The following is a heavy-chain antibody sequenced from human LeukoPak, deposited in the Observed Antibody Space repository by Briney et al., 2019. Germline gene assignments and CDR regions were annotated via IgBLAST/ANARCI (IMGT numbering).Heavy chain of an antibody. Sequence: GGSLRLSCAASGFTFSTYWMHWVRQAPGKGLVWVSRIKSDGSTNYADSVKGRFTISRDNAKNTVSLQMNSLRPEHTGVCYCARAPSEIGGYYPEYFRHWGQGTLVTVSS. CDR2: IKSDGST. CDR3: ARAPSEIGGYYPEYFRH. D-gene: IGHD3-22*01. J-gene: IGHJ1*01. CDR1: GFTFSTYW. V-gene: IGHV3-74*01.